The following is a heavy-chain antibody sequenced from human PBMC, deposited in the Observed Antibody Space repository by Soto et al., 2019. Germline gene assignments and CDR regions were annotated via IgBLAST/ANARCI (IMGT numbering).Heavy chain of an antibody. CDR1: GGSFSGYY. V-gene: IGHV4-34*01. CDR3: ATQMVRGATTNWFDP. CDR2: INHSGST. D-gene: IGHD3-10*01. Sequence: SETLSLTCAVYGGSFSGYYWSWIRQPPGKGLEWIGEINHSGSTNHNPSLKSRVTISVDTSKNQFSLKLSSVTAADTAVYYCATQMVRGATTNWFDPWGQGTLVTVSS. J-gene: IGHJ5*02.